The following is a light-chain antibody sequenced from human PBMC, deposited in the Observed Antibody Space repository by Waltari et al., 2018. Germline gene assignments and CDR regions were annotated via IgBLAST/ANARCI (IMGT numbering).Light chain of an antibody. J-gene: IGKJ4*01. Sequence: EIVVTQSPATLSVSLGERATLSCRASQSVRSDFAWYRQKPGQAPRLLIYGASTSATGFSARFSGSGSGTEFTLTITSLQSEDSAVYFCQQYNNWPLTFGGGTKVEIK. CDR1: QSVRSD. CDR3: QQYNNWPLT. V-gene: IGKV3-15*01. CDR2: GAS.